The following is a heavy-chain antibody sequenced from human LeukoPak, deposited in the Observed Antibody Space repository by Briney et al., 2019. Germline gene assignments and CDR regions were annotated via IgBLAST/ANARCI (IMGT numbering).Heavy chain of an antibody. Sequence: GGSLRLSCAASGFTFSDYYMSWIRQAPGKGLECVSYISSSGSTIYYADSVKGRFTISRDNAKNSLYLQMNSLRAEDTAVYYCARVPISALRYFDWTYYYYGMDVWGQGTTVTGSS. D-gene: IGHD3-9*01. CDR3: ARVPISALRYFDWTYYYYGMDV. J-gene: IGHJ6*02. CDR2: ISSSGSTI. CDR1: GFTFSDYY. V-gene: IGHV3-11*01.